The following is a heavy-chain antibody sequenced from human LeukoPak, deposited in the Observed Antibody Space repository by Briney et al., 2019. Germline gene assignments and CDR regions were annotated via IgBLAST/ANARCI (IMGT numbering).Heavy chain of an antibody. CDR3: ARGRWVVATPGPLDY. J-gene: IGHJ4*02. CDR2: INHSGSI. V-gene: IGHV4-34*01. D-gene: IGHD2-15*01. CDR1: GGSFSGYY. Sequence: SETLSLTCAVYGGSFSGYYWSWIRQPPGKGLEWIGEINHSGSINYNPSLKSRVTISVDTSKNQFSLKLSSVTAADTAVYYCARGRWVVATPGPLDYWGQGTLVTVSS.